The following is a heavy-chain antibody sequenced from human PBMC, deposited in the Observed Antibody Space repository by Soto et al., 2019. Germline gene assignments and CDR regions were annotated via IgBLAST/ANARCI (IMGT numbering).Heavy chain of an antibody. Sequence: EVQLVESGGGVIQPGGSLRLSCAASCLNVGDNYMSWVRQAPGKGLEWVAVIYSGGHTYYADSVRGRFTVSRDKSRNTVYLQMNRLRPEDTAVYYCVRDRTESESYRFANWGQGTMVTVS. J-gene: IGHJ4*02. CDR2: IYSGGHT. CDR3: VRDRTESESYRFAN. CDR1: CLNVGDNY. V-gene: IGHV3-53*01.